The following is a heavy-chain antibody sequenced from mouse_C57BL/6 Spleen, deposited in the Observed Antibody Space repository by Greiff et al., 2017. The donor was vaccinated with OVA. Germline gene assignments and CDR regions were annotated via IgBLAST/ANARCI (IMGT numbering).Heavy chain of an antibody. D-gene: IGHD2-3*01. Sequence: QVQLQQPGAELVKPGASVKVSCKASGYTFTSYWMHWVKQRPGQGLEWIGRIHPSDSDPNYNQKFKGKATLTVDKSSSTAYMQLRILTSEDSAVYYCAIPYDCYYAWFAYWGQGTLVTVSA. CDR1: GYTFTSYW. CDR2: IHPSDSDP. V-gene: IGHV1-74*01. CDR3: AIPYDCYYAWFAY. J-gene: IGHJ3*01.